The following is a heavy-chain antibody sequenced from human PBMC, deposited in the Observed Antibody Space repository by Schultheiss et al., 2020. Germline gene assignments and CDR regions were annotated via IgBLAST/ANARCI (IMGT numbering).Heavy chain of an antibody. J-gene: IGHJ5*02. V-gene: IGHV4-39*07. D-gene: IGHD3-10*01. Sequence: SETLSLTCTVSGGSISSSRYYWGWIRQPPGKGLEWIGSIYYSGSTYYNPSLKSRVTISVDTSKNQFSLKLSSVTAADTAVYYCARVEEREVRGNWFDPWGQGTLVTFSS. CDR2: IYYSGST. CDR1: GGSISSSRYY. CDR3: ARVEEREVRGNWFDP.